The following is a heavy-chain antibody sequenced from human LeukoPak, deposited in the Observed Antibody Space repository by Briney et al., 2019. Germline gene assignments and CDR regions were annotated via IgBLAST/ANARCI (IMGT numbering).Heavy chain of an antibody. CDR2: IKQDGSEK. D-gene: IGHD6-13*01. CDR3: ASNTEKYSSSWDTPGYFQH. CDR1: GFTFSSYW. J-gene: IGHJ1*01. Sequence: GGSLRLSCAASGFTFSSYWMSWVRQAPGKGLEWVANIKQDGSEKYYVDSVKGRFTISRDNAKNSLYLQMNSLRAEDTAVYYCASNTEKYSSSWDTPGYFQHWGQGTLVTVSS. V-gene: IGHV3-7*01.